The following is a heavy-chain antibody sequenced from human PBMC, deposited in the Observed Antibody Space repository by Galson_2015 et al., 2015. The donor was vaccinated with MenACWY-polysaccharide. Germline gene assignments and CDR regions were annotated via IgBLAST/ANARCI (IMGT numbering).Heavy chain of an antibody. V-gene: IGHV5-51*01. CDR1: GYTFSSYW. D-gene: IGHD6-19*01. J-gene: IGHJ3*02. CDR2: IYTGDSDT. CDR3: ARRVSSGWDAFDI. Sequence: QSGAEVKKPGESLTISCKGSGYTFSSYWIGWVRQMPGKGLEWMGIIYTGDSDTRYSPSFQGQVTISADKSLSTAYLQWSSLKASDTAMYYCARRVSSGWDAFDIGGQGTMVTVSS.